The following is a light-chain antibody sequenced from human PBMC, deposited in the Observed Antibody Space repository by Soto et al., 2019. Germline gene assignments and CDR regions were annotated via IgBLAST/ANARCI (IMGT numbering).Light chain of an antibody. CDR3: QSYDSSLSGYV. J-gene: IGLJ1*01. V-gene: IGLV1-40*01. CDR2: GNS. Sequence: QSVLTQPPSASGAPGQRVTMSCSGSSSNIGRNYVYWYQQLPGTAPKLLIYGNSNRPSGVPDRFSGSKSGTSASLAITGLQAEDEADYYCQSYDSSLSGYVFGTGTKVTVL. CDR1: SSNIGRNY.